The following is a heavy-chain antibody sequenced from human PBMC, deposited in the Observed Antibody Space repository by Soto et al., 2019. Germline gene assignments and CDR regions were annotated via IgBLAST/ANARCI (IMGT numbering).Heavy chain of an antibody. CDR3: AGSGPAVSIHY. V-gene: IGHV3-7*01. CDR2: IKQDGSEK. CDR1: GFTFTSYW. Sequence: SGGSLRLSCAASGFTFTSYWMSWVRQAPGKGLEWVAKIKQDGSEKYYVDSVKGRLTISRDNAKNSLYLQMNSLRAEDTAVYYCAGSGPAVSIHYRGQGPLVTRSS. J-gene: IGHJ4*02. D-gene: IGHD6-19*01.